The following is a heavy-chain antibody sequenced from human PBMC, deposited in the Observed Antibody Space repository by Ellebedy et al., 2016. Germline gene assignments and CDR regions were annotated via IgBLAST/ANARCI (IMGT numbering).Heavy chain of an antibody. CDR1: GFTFSDYY. CDR3: ARGTSAAAGTGYFDY. Sequence: GGSLRLSXAASGFTFSDYYMSWIRQAPGKGLEWVSFISSSGSTIYYADSVKGRFTISRDNAKNSLYLQMNSLRAEDTAVYYCARGTSAAAGTGYFDYWGQGTLVTVSS. J-gene: IGHJ4*02. CDR2: ISSSGSTI. D-gene: IGHD6-13*01. V-gene: IGHV3-11*01.